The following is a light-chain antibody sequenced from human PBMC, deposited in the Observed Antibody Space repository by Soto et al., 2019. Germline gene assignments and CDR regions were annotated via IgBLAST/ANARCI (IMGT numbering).Light chain of an antibody. CDR3: QQLNSYPPWT. V-gene: IGKV1-5*01. CDR2: SAS. CDR1: HSISSW. J-gene: IGKJ1*01. Sequence: DIQMTQSPSTLSASVGDRVTITCRAIHSISSWLAWYQQKPGKAPKLLIHSASTLHSGVPLRFSGSGSGTEFTLTISGLQPEDFATYYCQQLNSYPPWTFGQGTKVDIK.